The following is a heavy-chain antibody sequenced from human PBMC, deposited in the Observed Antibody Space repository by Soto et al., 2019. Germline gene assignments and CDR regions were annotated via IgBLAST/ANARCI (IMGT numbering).Heavy chain of an antibody. D-gene: IGHD6-19*01. CDR2: ISAYNGNT. V-gene: IGHV1-18*01. Sequence: ASVKVSCKASGYTFTSYGISWVRQAPGQGLEWMGWISAYNGNTNYAQKFQGRVTITADESTSTAYMELSSLRSEDTAVYYCARGWGSGAQFDYWGQGTLVTVSS. CDR1: GYTFTSYG. CDR3: ARGWGSGAQFDY. J-gene: IGHJ4*02.